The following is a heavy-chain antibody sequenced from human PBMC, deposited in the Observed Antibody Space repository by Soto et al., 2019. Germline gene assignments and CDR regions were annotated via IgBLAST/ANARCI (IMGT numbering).Heavy chain of an antibody. CDR2: IYWDDDK. Sequence: QITLKESGPTLVKPTQTLTLTCTFSGFSLSTSGVGVGWIRQPPGKALEWLALIYWDDDKRYSPSLKSRLTXTXXTSKNQVVLIMTNMDPVDTATYYCAHRRDSNNYDYWGQGTLVTVSS. CDR1: GFSLSTSGVG. CDR3: AHRRDSNNYDY. J-gene: IGHJ4*02. D-gene: IGHD7-27*01. V-gene: IGHV2-5*02.